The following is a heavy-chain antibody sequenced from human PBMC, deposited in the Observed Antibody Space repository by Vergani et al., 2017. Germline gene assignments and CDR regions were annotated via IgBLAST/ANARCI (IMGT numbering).Heavy chain of an antibody. CDR3: AKGKGGADFDY. D-gene: IGHD3-16*01. V-gene: IGHV3-23*01. CDR1: GFTFSSYA. Sequence: EVQLLESGGGLVQPGGSLRLSCAASGFTFSSYAMSWVRQAPGKGLEWVSAISGSGGSTYYADSVKGRFTISRDNSKNTLFLQMKSLRAEDTALYYCAKGKGGADFDYWGQGTLVTVSA. J-gene: IGHJ4*02. CDR2: ISGSGGST.